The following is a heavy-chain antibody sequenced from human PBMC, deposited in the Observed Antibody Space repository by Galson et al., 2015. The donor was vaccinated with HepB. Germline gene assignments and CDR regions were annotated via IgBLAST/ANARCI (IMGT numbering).Heavy chain of an antibody. V-gene: IGHV1-69*13. CDR1: GGTFSSYA. CDR3: ASDGPNEQWALAVGYDAFDI. Sequence: SVKVSCKASGGTFSSYAISWVRQAPGQGLEWMGGIIPIFGTANYAQKFQGRVTITADESTSTAYMELSSLRSEDTAVYYCASDGPNEQWALAVGYDAFDIWGQGTMVTVSS. J-gene: IGHJ3*02. CDR2: IIPIFGTA. D-gene: IGHD6-19*01.